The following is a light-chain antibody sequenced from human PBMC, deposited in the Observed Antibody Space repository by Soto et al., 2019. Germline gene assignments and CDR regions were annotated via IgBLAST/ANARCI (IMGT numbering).Light chain of an antibody. CDR3: QQDNSFPLT. CDR1: QGVSTW. J-gene: IGKJ5*01. Sequence: TQSEASLSASVGFRATITCRASQGVSTWLAWYQQKPGKAPKLLIFAASSLQSGVPSRFSGSGSGTDFTLTISSLQPEDFATYYCQQDNSFPLTFGQGTRLEIK. CDR2: AAS. V-gene: IGKV1-12*01.